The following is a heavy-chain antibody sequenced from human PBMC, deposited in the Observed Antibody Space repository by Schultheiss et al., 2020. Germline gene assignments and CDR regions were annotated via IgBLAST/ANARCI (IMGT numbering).Heavy chain of an antibody. CDR3: ARGGYDFWSGYYTGYYYGMDV. D-gene: IGHD3-3*01. V-gene: IGHV4-59*01. J-gene: IGHJ6*04. Sequence: SETLSLTCTVSGGSISSYYWSWIRQPPGKGLEWIGYIYYSGSTNYNPSLKSRVTISVDTSKNQFSLKLSSVTAADTAVYYCARGGYDFWSGYYTGYYYGMDVWGKGTTGTVSA. CDR2: IYYSGST. CDR1: GGSISSYY.